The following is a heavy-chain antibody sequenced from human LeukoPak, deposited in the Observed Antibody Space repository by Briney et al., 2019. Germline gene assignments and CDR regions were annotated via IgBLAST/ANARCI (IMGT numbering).Heavy chain of an antibody. J-gene: IGHJ4*02. D-gene: IGHD2-2*01. CDR2: ISGSGGST. CDR3: AKDAPVNIVVVPAANS. V-gene: IGHV3-23*01. Sequence: PGGSLRLSCAASGFTFSSYAMSWVRQAPGKELEWVSAISGSGGSTYYADSVKGRFTISRDNSKNTLYLQVDSLRAEDTAVYYCAKDAPVNIVVVPAANSWGQGTLVTVSS. CDR1: GFTFSSYA.